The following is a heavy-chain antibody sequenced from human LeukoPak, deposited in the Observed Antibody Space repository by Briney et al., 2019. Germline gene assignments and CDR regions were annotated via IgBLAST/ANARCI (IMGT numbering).Heavy chain of an antibody. D-gene: IGHD4-17*01. CDR2: IGGSGTTI. J-gene: IGHJ4*02. CDR3: ARVRDYGDYPPDY. CDR1: GFTFSSYS. V-gene: IGHV3-48*01. Sequence: PWGSLRLSCAASGFTFSSYSMNWVRQAPGKGLEWVSYIGGSGTTIYYADSVKGRFTISRDNAKNSLYLQMSSLRAEDTAVYYCARVRDYGDYPPDYWGQGILVTVSS.